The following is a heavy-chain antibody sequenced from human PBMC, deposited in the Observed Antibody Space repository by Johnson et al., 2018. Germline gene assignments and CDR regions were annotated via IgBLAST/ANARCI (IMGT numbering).Heavy chain of an antibody. J-gene: IGHJ6*03. D-gene: IGHD7-27*01. CDR3: ARVTLGYYYMDV. Sequence: VESGGGVVQPGRSLRLSCAASGFTFSSYGMHWVRQAPGKGLEWVAVISYDGSNKYYAASVKGRFTISRDNSKNTLYLQMNSLRAEDTAVYYCARVTLGYYYMDVWGKGTTVTVSS. CDR1: GFTFSSYG. V-gene: IGHV3-30*03. CDR2: ISYDGSNK.